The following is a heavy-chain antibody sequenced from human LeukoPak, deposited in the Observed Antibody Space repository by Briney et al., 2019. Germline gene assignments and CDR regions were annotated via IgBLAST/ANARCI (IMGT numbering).Heavy chain of an antibody. J-gene: IGHJ3*02. CDR3: ARVPDQLEAFDI. D-gene: IGHD2-2*01. CDR1: GGSISSGEDW. V-gene: IGHV4-30-4*01. Sequence: PSQTLSLTCTVSGGSISSGEDWWGWLRQPPGKGLEWIVYMYDSGSTYYNPSLKSRVTISVDTSKNQFSLKLSSVTAADTAVYYCARVPDQLEAFDIWGQGTMVTVSS. CDR2: MYDSGST.